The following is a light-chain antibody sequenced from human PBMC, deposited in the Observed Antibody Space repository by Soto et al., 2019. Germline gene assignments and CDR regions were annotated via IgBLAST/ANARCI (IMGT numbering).Light chain of an antibody. CDR3: QQANDWPPT. J-gene: IGKJ1*01. CDR2: DAS. Sequence: RVMTQAPVTLYVSPGERVTLSCSASQASSNNLAWYQQKPGQAPSLLIFDASTRSNGIPARFSGSGSGTEFTLTISLLQSEDFAVYYCQQANDWPPTFGQGTRV. CDR1: QASSNN. V-gene: IGKV3-15*01.